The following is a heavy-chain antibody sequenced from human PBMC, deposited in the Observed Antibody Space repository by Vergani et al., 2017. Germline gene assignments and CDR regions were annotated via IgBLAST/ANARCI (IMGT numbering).Heavy chain of an antibody. CDR2: INDGNGNT. CDR1: GYTFTSYA. D-gene: IGHD3-16*02. CDR3: AREGFYDYVWGSYRLRGGYYFDY. J-gene: IGHJ4*02. V-gene: IGHV1-3*01. Sequence: QVQLVQSGAEVKKPGASVKVSCKASGYTFTSYAMHWVRQAPGQRLEWMGWINDGNGNTKYSQKFQGRVTITRDTSASTAYMELSSLRSEATAVYYCAREGFYDYVWGSYRLRGGYYFDYWGQGTLVTVSS.